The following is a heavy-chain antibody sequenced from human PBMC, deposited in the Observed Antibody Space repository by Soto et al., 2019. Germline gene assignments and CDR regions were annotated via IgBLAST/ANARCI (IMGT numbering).Heavy chain of an antibody. CDR2: LYTRGTT. D-gene: IGHD3-16*01. CDR3: AKGGTYYFDS. J-gene: IGHJ4*02. CDR1: GASISNFY. V-gene: IGHV4-4*07. Sequence: PSETLSLTCSVSGASISNFYWSWIRQSAGKGLEWIGRLYTRGTTDYNPSLKSRVTMSIDTSKNRASLSLTSVTAADTAVYYCAKGGTYYFDSWGQGIVVTVSS.